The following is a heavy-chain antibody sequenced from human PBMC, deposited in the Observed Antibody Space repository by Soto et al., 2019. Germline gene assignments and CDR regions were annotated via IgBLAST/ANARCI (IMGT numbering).Heavy chain of an antibody. Sequence: QVQLVQSGAEVKKPGASVKVSCKASGYTFTSYDINWVRQATGQVLEWMGWMNPNSGNTGYAQKFQGRVTMTRNTSISTAYMELSSLRSEDTAVYYCASITYDFWSGHGMDVWGQGTTVTVSS. V-gene: IGHV1-8*01. CDR3: ASITYDFWSGHGMDV. CDR2: MNPNSGNT. D-gene: IGHD3-3*01. CDR1: GYTFTSYD. J-gene: IGHJ6*02.